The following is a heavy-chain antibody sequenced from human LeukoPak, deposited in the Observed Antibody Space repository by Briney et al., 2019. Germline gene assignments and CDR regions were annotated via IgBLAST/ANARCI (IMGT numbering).Heavy chain of an antibody. CDR3: ARISSLGLYYYYYGMDV. J-gene: IGHJ6*02. CDR1: GYSFTSYW. D-gene: IGHD3/OR15-3a*01. Sequence: GESLKISCKDSGYSFTSYWIGWVRQMPGKGLEWMGIIYPGDSDTRYSPSFQGQVTISADKSISTAYLQWSSLKASDTAMYYCARISSLGLYYYYYGMDVWGQGTTVTVSS. V-gene: IGHV5-51*01. CDR2: IYPGDSDT.